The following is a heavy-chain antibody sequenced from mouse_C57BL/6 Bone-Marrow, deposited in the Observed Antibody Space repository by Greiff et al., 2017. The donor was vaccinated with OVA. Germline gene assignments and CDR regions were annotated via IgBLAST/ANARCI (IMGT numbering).Heavy chain of an antibody. V-gene: IGHV1-61*01. J-gene: IGHJ3*01. CDR3: AKGGYYGFAY. Sequence: VQLQQPGAELVRPGSSVKLSCKASGYTFTSYWMDWVKQRPGQGLEWIGNIYPSDSETHYNQKFKDKATLTVDTSSSTAYMQLSSLTSEDSAVYYCAKGGYYGFAYWGQGTLVTVSA. D-gene: IGHD2-3*01. CDR2: IYPSDSET. CDR1: GYTFTSYW.